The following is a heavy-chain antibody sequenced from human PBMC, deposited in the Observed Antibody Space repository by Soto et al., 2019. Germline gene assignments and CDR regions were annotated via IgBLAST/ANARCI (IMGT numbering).Heavy chain of an antibody. Sequence: GGSLRLSCAASGFTFSSYAMHWVRQAPGKGLEWVAVISYDGSNKYYADSVKGRFTISRDNSKNTLYLQMNSLRAEDTAVYYCASGYSGYQLYWGQGTLVTVS. CDR2: ISYDGSNK. D-gene: IGHD5-12*01. J-gene: IGHJ4*02. CDR3: ASGYSGYQLY. V-gene: IGHV3-30-3*01. CDR1: GFTFSSYA.